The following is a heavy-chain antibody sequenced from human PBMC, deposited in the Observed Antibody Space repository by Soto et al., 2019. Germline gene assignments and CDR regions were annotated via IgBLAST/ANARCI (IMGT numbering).Heavy chain of an antibody. J-gene: IGHJ6*02. Sequence: PGGSLRLSCAASGFTVSSNYMSWVRQAPGKGLEWVSVIYSGGSTYYADSVKGRFTISRDNSKNTLYLQMNSLRAEDTAVYYCARETMVRGVIRYGMDVWGQGTTVTVS. CDR3: ARETMVRGVIRYGMDV. V-gene: IGHV3-53*01. D-gene: IGHD3-10*01. CDR2: IYSGGST. CDR1: GFTVSSNY.